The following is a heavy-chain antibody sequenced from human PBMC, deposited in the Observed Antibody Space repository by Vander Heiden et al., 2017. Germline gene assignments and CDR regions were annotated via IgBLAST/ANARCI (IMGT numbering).Heavy chain of an antibody. Sequence: QVQLVQSGAEVKKPETSVKVSCKASGYTFTGYYVYWVRQAPGQGLEWMGWINPNSGVTNYAQKFQGRVTMTRDTSISTAYMELSRLRSDDTAVYYCARFGHYGAPAVDAFDIWGQGTIVTVSS. D-gene: IGHD4-17*01. CDR2: INPNSGVT. J-gene: IGHJ3*02. V-gene: IGHV1-2*02. CDR1: GYTFTGYY. CDR3: ARFGHYGAPAVDAFDI.